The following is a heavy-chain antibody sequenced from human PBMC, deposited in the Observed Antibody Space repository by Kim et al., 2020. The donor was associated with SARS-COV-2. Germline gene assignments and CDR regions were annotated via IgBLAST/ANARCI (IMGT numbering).Heavy chain of an antibody. D-gene: IGHD3-9*01. V-gene: IGHV3-7*04. J-gene: IGHJ1*01. CDR2: IKHDGSEK. Sequence: GGSLRLSCAASGFKFSSYWMSWVRQAPGKGLEWLANIKHDGSEKYYVGSVKGRFTISRDNAKNSLFLQMDNLRAEDTAVYYCARATHYDIWTGYYDAEYFHHWGQGTLLTVS. CDR1: GFKFSSYW. CDR3: ARATHYDIWTGYYDAEYFHH.